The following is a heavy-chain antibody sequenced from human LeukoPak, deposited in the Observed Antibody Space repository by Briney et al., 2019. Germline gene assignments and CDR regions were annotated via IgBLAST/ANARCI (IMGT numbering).Heavy chain of an antibody. CDR3: AKGLYYDSSGPIDY. J-gene: IGHJ4*02. V-gene: IGHV3-7*03. Sequence: GGSLRVCCAASGFTFISYSMNWVRQAPGKGLERVANIKQDGSEKYYVDSVKGRFTISRDNAKNSLYSQMHSLRAEDTALYYCAKGLYYDSSGPIDYWGQGTLVTVSS. D-gene: IGHD3-22*01. CDR2: IKQDGSEK. CDR1: GFTFISYS.